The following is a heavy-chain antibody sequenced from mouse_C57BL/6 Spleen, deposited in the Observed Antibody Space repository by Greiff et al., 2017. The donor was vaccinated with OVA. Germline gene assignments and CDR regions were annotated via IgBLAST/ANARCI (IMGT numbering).Heavy chain of an antibody. V-gene: IGHV7-3*01. D-gene: IGHD1-1*01. Sequence: EVKLVESGGGLVQPGGSLSLSCAASGFTFTDYYMSWVRQPPGKALEWLGFIRNKANGYTTEYSASVKGRFTTSRDNSQSILYLQMNALRAEDSATYYCARWGITTVVAPDYWGQGTTLTVSS. J-gene: IGHJ2*01. CDR1: GFTFTDYY. CDR2: IRNKANGYTT. CDR3: ARWGITTVVAPDY.